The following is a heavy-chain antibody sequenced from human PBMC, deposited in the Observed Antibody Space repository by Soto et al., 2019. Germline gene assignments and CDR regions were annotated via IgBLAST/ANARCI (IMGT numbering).Heavy chain of an antibody. CDR2: ISSSSSYI. V-gene: IGHV3-21*01. J-gene: IGHJ4*02. CDR3: ARVKYGDYHPDYFDY. Sequence: PGGSLRLSCAASGFTFSSYSMNWVRQAPGKGLEWVSSISSSSSYIYYADSVKGRFTISRDNAKNSLYLQMNSLRAGDTAVYYCARVKYGDYHPDYFDYWGQGTLVTVSS. D-gene: IGHD4-17*01. CDR1: GFTFSSYS.